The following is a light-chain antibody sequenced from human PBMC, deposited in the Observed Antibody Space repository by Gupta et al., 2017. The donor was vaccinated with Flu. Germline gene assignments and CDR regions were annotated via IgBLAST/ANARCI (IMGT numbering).Light chain of an antibody. CDR3: QQRSNWPPIT. CDR1: KSVSSY. Sequence: ERATLSCRASKSVSSYLAWYQQKPGQAPRLLIYDAFNRATGIPARFSGSGSGTDFTLTISSLEPEDFAIYYCQQRSNWPPITFGQGTRLEIK. J-gene: IGKJ5*01. V-gene: IGKV3-11*01. CDR2: DAF.